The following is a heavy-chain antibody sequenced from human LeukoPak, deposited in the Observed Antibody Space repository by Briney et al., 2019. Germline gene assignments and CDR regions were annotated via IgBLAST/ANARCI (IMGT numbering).Heavy chain of an antibody. J-gene: IGHJ4*02. V-gene: IGHV3-23*01. CDR3: IKGGTPAASPLDY. D-gene: IGHD2-2*01. Sequence: GGSLRLSCAASGFTFSSYAMSWVRQAPGRGLEWVSAISGSGGSTYYADSVKGRFTISRDNSKNTLYLQMNSLRAEDTAVYYCIKGGTPAASPLDYWGQGTLVTVSS. CDR2: ISGSGGST. CDR1: GFTFSSYA.